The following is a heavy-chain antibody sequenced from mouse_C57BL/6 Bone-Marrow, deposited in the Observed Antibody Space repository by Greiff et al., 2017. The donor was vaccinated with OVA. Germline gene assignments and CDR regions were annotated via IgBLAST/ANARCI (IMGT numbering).Heavy chain of an antibody. D-gene: IGHD2-4*01. J-gene: IGHJ2*01. CDR1: GYAFTNYL. CDR3: ARHEQGGLRRPYFDY. V-gene: IGHV1-54*01. CDR2: INPGSGGT. Sequence: FQLQQSGAELVRPGTSVKVSCKASGYAFTNYLIEWVKQRPGQGLEWIGVINPGSGGTNYNEKFKGKATLTADKSSSTAYMQLSSLTSEDSAVYFCARHEQGGLRRPYFDYWGQGTTLTVSS.